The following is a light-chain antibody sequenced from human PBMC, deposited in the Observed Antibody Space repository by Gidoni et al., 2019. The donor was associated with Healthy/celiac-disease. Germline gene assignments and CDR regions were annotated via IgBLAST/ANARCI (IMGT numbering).Light chain of an antibody. Sequence: GPPLLFPGEGTALSCRAGQSVVSTYLAWYQQKPGQAPRLLIYGASSRATGIPDRFSGSGSGTDFTLTISRLEPEDFAVYYCQQCGSSPWTFGQGTKVEIK. CDR1: QSVVSTY. J-gene: IGKJ1*01. V-gene: IGKV3-20*01. CDR2: GAS. CDR3: QQCGSSPWT.